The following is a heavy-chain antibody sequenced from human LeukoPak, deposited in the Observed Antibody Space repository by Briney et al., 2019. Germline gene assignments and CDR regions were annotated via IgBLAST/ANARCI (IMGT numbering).Heavy chain of an antibody. J-gene: IGHJ4*02. CDR3: ARRGDSSSWYYFDY. V-gene: IGHV4-34*01. Sequence: SETLSLTCAVYGVSFSGYYWSWIRQPPGKGLEWIGEVNHSGSTNYNPSLKSRVTISVDTSKNQFSLKLSSVTAADTAVYYCARRGDSSSWYYFDYWGQGTLVTVSS. CDR2: VNHSGST. D-gene: IGHD6-13*01. CDR1: GVSFSGYY.